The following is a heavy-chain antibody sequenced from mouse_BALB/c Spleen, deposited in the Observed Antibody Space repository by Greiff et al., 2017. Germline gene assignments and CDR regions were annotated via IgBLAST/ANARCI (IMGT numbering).Heavy chain of an antibody. CDR2: IWGDGST. CDR3: ASNGNYGGMDY. D-gene: IGHD2-1*01. CDR1: GFSLTGYG. V-gene: IGHV2-6-7*01. J-gene: IGHJ4*01. Sequence: VQLQESGPGLVAPSQSLSITCTVSGFSLTGYGVIWVRQPPGKGLEWLGMIWGDGSTDYNSALKSRLSISKDNSKSQVFLKMNSLQTDDTARYYCASNGNYGGMDYWGQGTSVTVSS.